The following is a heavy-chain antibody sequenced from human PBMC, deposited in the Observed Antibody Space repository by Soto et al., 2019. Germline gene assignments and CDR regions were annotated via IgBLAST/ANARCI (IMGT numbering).Heavy chain of an antibody. Sequence: PGESLKISCKGSANRFTSYWIGWVRQMPGKGLEWMGMIYVGDSDTRYSPSFQGRVTISADKSISTTYLQWSSLKASDTAMYYCARGEYYYDSGAYYFNYWGQGTQVTVS. V-gene: IGHV5-51*01. D-gene: IGHD3-22*01. J-gene: IGHJ4*02. CDR2: IYVGDSDT. CDR3: ARGEYYYDSGAYYFNY. CDR1: ANRFTSYW.